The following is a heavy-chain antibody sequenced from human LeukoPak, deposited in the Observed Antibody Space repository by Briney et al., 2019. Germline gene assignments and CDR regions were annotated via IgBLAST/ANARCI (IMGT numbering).Heavy chain of an antibody. Sequence: PGGSLRLSCAASGFTFSSYWMSWVRQAPGKGLEWVANIKQDGGEKYYVGSVKGRFTISRDNAKNSLYLQMNSLRPEDTAVYYCAGRGDGNLYYFDHWGQGTLVTASS. J-gene: IGHJ4*02. CDR2: IKQDGGEK. CDR1: GFTFSSYW. D-gene: IGHD5-24*01. V-gene: IGHV3-7*04. CDR3: AGRGDGNLYYFDH.